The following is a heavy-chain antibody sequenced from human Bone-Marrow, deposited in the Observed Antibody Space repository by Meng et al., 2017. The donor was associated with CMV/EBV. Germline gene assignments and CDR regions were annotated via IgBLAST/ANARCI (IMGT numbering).Heavy chain of an antibody. J-gene: IGHJ6*02. D-gene: IGHD3-22*01. CDR2: IKSKSDGGTT. CDR3: TTHYSDSSGYRSGMDV. CDR1: GFIFSNAW. Sequence: GGSLRLSCAASGFIFSNAWMSWVRQAPGKGLEWVGRIKSKSDGGTTDYAAPVEGRFTISRDDSKNTLYLQMNSLKIEDTAVYYCTTHYSDSSGYRSGMDVWGQGPTVTVYS. V-gene: IGHV3-15*01.